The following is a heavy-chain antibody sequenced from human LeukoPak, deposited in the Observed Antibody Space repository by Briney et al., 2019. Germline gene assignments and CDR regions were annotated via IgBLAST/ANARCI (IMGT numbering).Heavy chain of an antibody. J-gene: IGHJ5*02. Sequence: GGSLRLSCAVSGFTFSSYWMHWVRQVPGKGLVWVSRINSYGSSTYYADSVKGRFSISRENAKNTLYLQMNSLRAEDTAVYYCARGYGDRIDPWGQGTLVTVSS. CDR2: INSYGSST. V-gene: IGHV3-74*01. CDR1: GFTFSSYW. CDR3: ARGYGDRIDP. D-gene: IGHD4-17*01.